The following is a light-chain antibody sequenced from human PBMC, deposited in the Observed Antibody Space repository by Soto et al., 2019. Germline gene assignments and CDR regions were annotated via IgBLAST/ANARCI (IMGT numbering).Light chain of an antibody. CDR1: NSDVGAYSY. V-gene: IGLV2-14*03. CDR2: DVG. Sequence: QSALTQPASVSGSRGQSITISCTGTNSDVGAYSYVSWYQQYPGKAPKLLIYDVGARPSGISDRFSGSKSGNTASLTISGLQAEDEADYYCSSYTAFTTYVFGSGTKVTVL. J-gene: IGLJ1*01. CDR3: SSYTAFTTYV.